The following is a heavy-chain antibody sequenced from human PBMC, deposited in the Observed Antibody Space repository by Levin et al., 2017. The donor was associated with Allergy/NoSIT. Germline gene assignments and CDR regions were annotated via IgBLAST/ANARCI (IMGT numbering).Heavy chain of an antibody. V-gene: IGHV3-48*04. CDR2: ISSSSSTI. Sequence: LSLTCAVSGFTFSSYSMNWVRQAPGKGLEWVSYISSSSSTIYYADSVKGRFTISRDNAKNSLYLQMNSLRAEDTAVYYCARSRTGNHYDYWGQGTLVTVSS. CDR3: ARSRTGNHYDY. J-gene: IGHJ4*02. D-gene: IGHD1-14*01. CDR1: GFTFSSYS.